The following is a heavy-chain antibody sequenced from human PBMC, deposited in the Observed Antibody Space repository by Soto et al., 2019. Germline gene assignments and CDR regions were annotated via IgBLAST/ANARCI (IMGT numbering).Heavy chain of an antibody. Sequence: QVHLVESGGGVVQPGRSLRLSCAASGFTFNTYAMHWVRQAPGKGLECVAVISYDGSNKYYADSVKGRFTISRDNSKNTQYQQMNSLRDEATAVYYCARDLHCSGGSCPSRVRTCYCSSMDVWGQGTTVTVSS. CDR3: ARDLHCSGGSCPSRVRTCYCSSMDV. CDR2: ISYDGSNK. V-gene: IGHV3-30-3*01. D-gene: IGHD2-15*01. CDR1: GFTFNTYA. J-gene: IGHJ6*02.